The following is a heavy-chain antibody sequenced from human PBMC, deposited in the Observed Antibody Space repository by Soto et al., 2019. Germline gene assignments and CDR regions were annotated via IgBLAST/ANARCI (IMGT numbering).Heavy chain of an antibody. CDR3: ARASQWLVPYCQH. J-gene: IGHJ1*01. V-gene: IGHV3-66*01. D-gene: IGHD6-19*01. Sequence: EVQLVESGGGLVQPGGSLRLSCAASGFTVSSNYMSWVRQAPGKGLEWVSVIYSGGSTYYADSVKGRFTISRDNSKNTLYLQMTSLRAEDTAVYYCARASQWLVPYCQHWGQGTLVTVSS. CDR2: IYSGGST. CDR1: GFTVSSNY.